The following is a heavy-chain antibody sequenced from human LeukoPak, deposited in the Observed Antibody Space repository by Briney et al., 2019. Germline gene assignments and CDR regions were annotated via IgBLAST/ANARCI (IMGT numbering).Heavy chain of an antibody. CDR3: ATIGPSVAAEGY. CDR2: IFHSGNT. Sequence: GSLRLSCAASGFNVSSNYMSWVRQAPGKGLEWIGSIFHSGNTYYNPSLKSRVTISVDTSKNQFSLKLTSVTAADTAVYYCATIGPSVAAEGYWGQGILITVSS. D-gene: IGHD6-13*01. J-gene: IGHJ4*02. CDR1: GFNVSSNY. V-gene: IGHV4-38-2*01.